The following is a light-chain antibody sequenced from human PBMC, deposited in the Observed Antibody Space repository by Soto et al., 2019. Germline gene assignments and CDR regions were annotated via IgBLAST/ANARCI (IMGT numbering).Light chain of an antibody. CDR1: QSISDT. Sequence: EIVMTQSPATLSVSPGGRATLSCRASQSISDTLAWYQQKPGQAPRLLIHGASTRATGFPARFSGSGSGTEFTLTISSLQSEDFAFFYCQQYDGWPRTFGQGTKVDIK. CDR3: QQYDGWPRT. J-gene: IGKJ1*01. V-gene: IGKV3-15*01. CDR2: GAS.